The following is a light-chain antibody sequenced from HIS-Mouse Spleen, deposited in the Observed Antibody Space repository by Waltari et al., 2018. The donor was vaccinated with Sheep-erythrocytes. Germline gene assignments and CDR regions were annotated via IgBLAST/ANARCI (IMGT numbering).Light chain of an antibody. CDR2: QDS. V-gene: IGLV3-1*01. CDR1: QLGDKY. Sequence: SYELTQPPSVSVSPGQTASIPCSGDQLGDKYACWYQQKPGQSPVLVIYQDSKRPAGIPERFSGSNSGNTATLTISGTQAMDEADYYCQAWDSSTEVFGGGTKLTVL. CDR3: QAWDSSTEV. J-gene: IGLJ2*01.